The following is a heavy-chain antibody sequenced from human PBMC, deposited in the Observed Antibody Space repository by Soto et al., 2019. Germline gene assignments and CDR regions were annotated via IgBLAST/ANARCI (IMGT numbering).Heavy chain of an antibody. J-gene: IGHJ1*01. CDR2: IYYSGST. V-gene: IGHV4-59*01. CDR3: ASAYPDYGGNSGIYFQH. CDR1: GGSISSYY. D-gene: IGHD4-17*01. Sequence: SETLSLTCTVSGGSISSYYWSWIRQPPGRGLEWIGYIYYSGSTNYNPSLKSRVTISVDTSKNQFSLKLSSVTAADTAVYYCASAYPDYGGNSGIYFQHWGQGTLVTVSS.